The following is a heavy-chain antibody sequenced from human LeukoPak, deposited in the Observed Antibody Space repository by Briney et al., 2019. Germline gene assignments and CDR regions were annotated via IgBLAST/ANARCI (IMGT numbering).Heavy chain of an antibody. V-gene: IGHV3-23*01. CDR1: GFTFSRYA. CDR2: IDRGGGST. Sequence: GGSLRLSCAASGFTFSRYAMYWVRQAPGKGLEWVSAIDRGGGSTYYADSVKGRFTISRDNFKNTLYLQMNSLRADDTASYYCAKSLASSWFNPFDIWGQGTTVTVSS. J-gene: IGHJ3*02. D-gene: IGHD6-13*01. CDR3: AKSLASSWFNPFDI.